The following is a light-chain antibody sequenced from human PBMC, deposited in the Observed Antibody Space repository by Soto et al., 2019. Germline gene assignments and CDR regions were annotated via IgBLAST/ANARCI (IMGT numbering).Light chain of an antibody. J-gene: IGKJ1*01. CDR1: QTISSW. Sequence: DIQMSQSPSTLSGAVGDRVTITCRASQTISSWLAWYQQKPRKPPKLLIYKASTLKSGVPSRFSGSGSGTEFTLTISSXQPDDFATYYCQHYNSYSEAFGQGTKVDIK. V-gene: IGKV1-5*03. CDR3: QHYNSYSEA. CDR2: KAS.